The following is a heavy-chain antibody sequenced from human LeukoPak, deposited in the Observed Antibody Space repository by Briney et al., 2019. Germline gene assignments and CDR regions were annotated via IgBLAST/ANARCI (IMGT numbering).Heavy chain of an antibody. CDR1: GFTFSVYY. Sequence: PGGSLRLSCAASGFTFSVYYMGWIRQAPGKGLDWVSYISDSGSSMYYADSVKGRFTISRDNAKNSLYLQMNSLRAEDTAVYYCAREGAGHIGFDYWGQGTLVTVSS. D-gene: IGHD2-21*01. CDR3: AREGAGHIGFDY. V-gene: IGHV3-11*04. CDR2: ISDSGSSM. J-gene: IGHJ4*02.